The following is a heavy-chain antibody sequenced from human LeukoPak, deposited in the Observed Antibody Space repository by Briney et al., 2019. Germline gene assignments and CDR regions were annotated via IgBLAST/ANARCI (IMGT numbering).Heavy chain of an antibody. Sequence: SETLSLTCAVYGGSFSGYYWSWIRQPPGKGLEWIGEINHSGSTNYNPSLKSRVTISVDTSKNQFSLKLSSVTAADTAVYYCARGGRYSSSYYYYYYMDVWGKGTTVTVSS. J-gene: IGHJ6*03. D-gene: IGHD6-6*01. V-gene: IGHV4-34*01. CDR3: ARGGRYSSSYYYYYYMDV. CDR1: GGSFSGYY. CDR2: INHSGST.